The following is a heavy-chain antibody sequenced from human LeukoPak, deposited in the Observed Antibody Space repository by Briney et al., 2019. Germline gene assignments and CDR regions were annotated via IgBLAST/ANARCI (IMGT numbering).Heavy chain of an antibody. V-gene: IGHV3-74*01. J-gene: IGHJ5*02. CDR3: ARGNWFDP. Sequence: GGSLRLSCAASGFTFSGYWMQWVRQAPGKGLVWVSGINSDGRTTGYAGFVKGRFTISRDNAKNTLYLEMNSLRAEDTAVYYCARGNWFDPWGQGTLVTVSS. CDR2: INSDGRTT. CDR1: GFTFSGYW.